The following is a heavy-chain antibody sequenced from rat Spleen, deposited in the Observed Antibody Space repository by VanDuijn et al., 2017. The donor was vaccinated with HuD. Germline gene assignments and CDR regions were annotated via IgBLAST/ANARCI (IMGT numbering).Heavy chain of an antibody. J-gene: IGHJ2*01. CDR2: IWSGGST. Sequence: QVQLKESGPGLVQPSRTLSLTCTVSGFSLTSYGVSWVRQPPGKGLEWIAAIWSGGSTYYNSALKSRLSSSRDTAKSQVLLKMNSLQTGDTAMYFCARWATTVAFDYWGQGVMVTVSS. V-gene: IGHV2S8*01. D-gene: IGHD1-1*01. CDR1: GFSLTSYG. CDR3: ARWATTVAFDY.